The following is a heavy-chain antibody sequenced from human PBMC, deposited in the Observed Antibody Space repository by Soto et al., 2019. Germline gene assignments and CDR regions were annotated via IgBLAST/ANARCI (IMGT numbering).Heavy chain of an antibody. CDR3: TTGAYSSGWLFHI. V-gene: IGHV3-15*01. CDR1: GFTFSNAW. CDR2: IKSKTAGGTT. J-gene: IGHJ3*02. D-gene: IGHD6-19*01. Sequence: EVQLVESGGGLVKPGGSLRLSCAASGFTFSNAWLSWVRQAPGRGLEWVGRIKSKTAGGTTDYAAPVKGRFTISRDDSKNTLYLQMDSLKTEDTALYYCTTGAYSSGWLFHIWGQGTLVTVSS.